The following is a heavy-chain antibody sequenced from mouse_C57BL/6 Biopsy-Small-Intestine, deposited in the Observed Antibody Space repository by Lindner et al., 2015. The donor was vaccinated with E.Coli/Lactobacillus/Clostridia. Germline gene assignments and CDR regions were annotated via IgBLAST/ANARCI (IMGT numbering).Heavy chain of an antibody. D-gene: IGHD2-4*01. J-gene: IGHJ3*01. Sequence: VQLQESGPELVKPGASVKMSCKASGYTFTDYNMHWVKQSHGKSLEWIGYINPNNGGTSYNQKFKGKATLTVNKPSSTAYMELRSLTSEDSAVYYCARRGDYSAWFAYWGQGTLVTVSA. CDR1: GYTFTDYN. CDR3: ARRGDYSAWFAY. V-gene: IGHV1-22*01. CDR2: INPNNGGT.